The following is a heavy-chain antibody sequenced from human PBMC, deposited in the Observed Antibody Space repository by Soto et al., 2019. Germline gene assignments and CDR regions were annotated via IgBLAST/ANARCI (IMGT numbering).Heavy chain of an antibody. CDR1: GFTFSNYW. D-gene: IGHD2-15*01. J-gene: IGHJ6*03. CDR2: INSDGSVS. Sequence: ESGGGLVQPGGSLRLSCAASGFTFSNYWMYWVRQAPGKGLEWVSRINSDGSVSSYADSVKGRLTISRDNVKNTLYLQMDSLRAEDTALYYCARGDCVGGTCYSLAGSFYYYMDVWVKGTTVTVFS. CDR3: ARGDCVGGTCYSLAGSFYYYMDV. V-gene: IGHV3-74*02.